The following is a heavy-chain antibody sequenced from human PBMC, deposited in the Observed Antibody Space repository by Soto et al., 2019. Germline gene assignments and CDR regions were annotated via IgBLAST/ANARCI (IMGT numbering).Heavy chain of an antibody. D-gene: IGHD3-10*01. CDR3: ARIPYYGSGSYYNLPYYYYGMDV. CDR1: GYTFTSYG. V-gene: IGHV1-18*01. Sequence: ASVKVSCKASGYTFTSYGISWVRQAPGQGLEWMGWISAYNGNTNYAQKLQGRVTMTTDTSTSTAYMELRSPRSDDTAVYYCARIPYYGSGSYYNLPYYYYGMDVWGQGTTVTVSS. J-gene: IGHJ6*02. CDR2: ISAYNGNT.